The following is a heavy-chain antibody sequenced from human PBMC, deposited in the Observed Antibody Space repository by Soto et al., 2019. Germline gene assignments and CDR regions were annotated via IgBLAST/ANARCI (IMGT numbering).Heavy chain of an antibody. CDR1: GFTISSYA. D-gene: IGHD3-22*01. V-gene: IGHV3-23*01. J-gene: IGHJ1*01. CDR2: ISGSGGST. Sequence: GGSLRLSCAASGFTISSYAMSWVLQAPGKWLEWVSAISGSGGSTYYEDAVKVRFTISRDNSKNTLYLQMNSLRAEDTAVYYCAKGPDYDSSGYYFPYFQHWGQGTLVTVSS. CDR3: AKGPDYDSSGYYFPYFQH.